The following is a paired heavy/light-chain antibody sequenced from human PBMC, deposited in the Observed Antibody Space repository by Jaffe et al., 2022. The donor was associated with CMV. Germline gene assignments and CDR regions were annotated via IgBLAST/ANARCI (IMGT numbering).Light chain of an antibody. CDR1: QSVLYSSNNKNY. Sequence: DIVMTQSPDSLAVSLGERATINCKSSQSVLYSSNNKNYLAWYQQKPGQPPKLLIYWASTRESGVPDRFSGSGSGTDFTLTISSLQAEDVAVYYCQQYYSTPGVTFGQGTKLEIK. J-gene: IGKJ2*01. V-gene: IGKV4-1*01. CDR2: WAS. CDR3: QQYYSTPGVT.
Heavy chain of an antibody. D-gene: IGHD3-3*01. CDR1: GDSVSSNSAA. V-gene: IGHV6-1*01. J-gene: IGHJ6*02. CDR3: ARYRGDDFWSGYWTGGYYYGMDV. Sequence: QVQLQQSGPGLVKPSQTLSLTCAISGDSVSSNSAAWNWIRQSPSRGLEWLGRTYYRSKWYNDYAVSVKSRITINPDTSKNQFSLQLNSVTPEDTAVYYCARYRGDDFWSGYWTGGYYYGMDVWGQGTTVTVSS. CDR2: TYYRSKWYN.